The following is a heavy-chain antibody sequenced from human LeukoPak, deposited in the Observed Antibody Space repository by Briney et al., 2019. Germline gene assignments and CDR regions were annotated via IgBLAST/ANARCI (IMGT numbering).Heavy chain of an antibody. CDR2: LYSGRNT. D-gene: IGHD3-16*01. Sequence: GGSLRLSCAASGFTVITNDMIWVRQAPGKGLEWVSVLYSGRNTKYADSVQGRFTISRDNSKNTLYLEINSLSSYDTAVYYCARGVEPLAANTLAYWGQGTLVTVSS. CDR1: GFTVITND. J-gene: IGHJ4*02. CDR3: ARGVEPLAANTLAY. V-gene: IGHV3-53*01.